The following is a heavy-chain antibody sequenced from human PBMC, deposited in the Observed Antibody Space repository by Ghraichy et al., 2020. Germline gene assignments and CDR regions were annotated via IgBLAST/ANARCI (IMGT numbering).Heavy chain of an antibody. CDR1: GFTFSGYA. D-gene: IGHD5-18*01. V-gene: IGHV3-23*01. CDR2: ISDSGGGT. J-gene: IGHJ3*02. Sequence: GGSLRLSCAASGFTFSGYAMSWVRQAPGKGLEWVSVISDSGGGTYYADSVKGRFTISRDNAKNTLYLQMSSLRAEDTALYYCAKSGGDRGYSYPDAFDIWGQGTLVTVSS. CDR3: AKSGGDRGYSYPDAFDI.